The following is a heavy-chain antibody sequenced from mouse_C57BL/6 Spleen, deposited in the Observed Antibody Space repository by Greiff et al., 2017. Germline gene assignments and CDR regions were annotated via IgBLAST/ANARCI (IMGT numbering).Heavy chain of an antibody. V-gene: IGHV5-16*01. J-gene: IGHJ2*01. CDR3: AREGGGTLYFDY. CDR1: GFTFSDYY. Sequence: DVHLVESEGGLVQPGSSMKLSCTASGFTFSDYYMAWVRQVPEKGLEWVANINYDGSSTYYLDSLKSRFIMSRDNAKNILYLQMSSLKSEDTATYYCAREGGGTLYFDYWGQGTTLTVSS. D-gene: IGHD4-1*01. CDR2: INYDGSST.